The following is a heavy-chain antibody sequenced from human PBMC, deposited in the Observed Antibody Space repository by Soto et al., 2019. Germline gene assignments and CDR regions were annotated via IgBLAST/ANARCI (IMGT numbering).Heavy chain of an antibody. D-gene: IGHD6-13*01. V-gene: IGHV5-51*01. CDR3: ARGIAAAGTLLGFDP. CDR2: VYPGDSDT. CDR1: GYTFTTYW. Sequence: GESLKISCKGSGYTFTTYWIAWVRQMPGKGLEWMGIVYPGDSDTRYSPSFQGQVNISADKSFSTAYLQWSSLKASDTAMYYCARGIAAAGTLLGFDPWGQGTRVTVAS. J-gene: IGHJ5*02.